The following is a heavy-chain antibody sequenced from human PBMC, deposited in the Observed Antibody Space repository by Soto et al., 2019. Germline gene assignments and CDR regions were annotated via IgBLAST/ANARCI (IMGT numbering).Heavy chain of an antibody. CDR2: ISAYNGNT. J-gene: IGHJ6*02. CDR1: GYTFTSYG. CDR3: AREEYCSSTSFLTYYYYGMDV. Sequence: QVQLVQSGAEVKKPGASVKVSCKASGYTFTSYGISWVRQAPGQGLEWMGWISAYNGNTNYAQKLQGRVTMTTDTSTSTAYMELRSLRSDDTAVYYCAREEYCSSTSFLTYYYYGMDVWGQGTTVTVSS. D-gene: IGHD2-2*01. V-gene: IGHV1-18*01.